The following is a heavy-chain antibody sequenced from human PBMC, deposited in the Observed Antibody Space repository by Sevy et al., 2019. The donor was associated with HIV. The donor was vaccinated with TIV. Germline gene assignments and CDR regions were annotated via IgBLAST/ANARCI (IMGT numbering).Heavy chain of an antibody. CDR1: GFTFINYA. CDR3: AKDFCRTDNCADLFDY. Sequence: GGSLRLSCAASGFTFINYAMTWVRQAPGKGLEWVSSIYPNGDVTFYAQSVKGRFIISRDSSKYTLFLQMNSLRADDTAVYYCAKDFCRTDNCADLFDYRGQGTLVTVSS. CDR2: IYPNGDVT. D-gene: IGHD1-20*01. J-gene: IGHJ4*02. V-gene: IGHV3-23*01.